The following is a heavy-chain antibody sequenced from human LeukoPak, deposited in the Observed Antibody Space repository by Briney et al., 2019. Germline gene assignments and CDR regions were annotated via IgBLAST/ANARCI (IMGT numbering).Heavy chain of an antibody. Sequence: KPSETLSLTCTVSGGSISSSSYYWGWIRQPPGKGLEWIGSIYYSGSTYYNPSLKSRVTISVDTSKNQFSLKLSSVTAADTAVYYCASPFDYERTSYYYIDYWGQGTLVTVSS. CDR2: IYYSGST. D-gene: IGHD3-22*01. V-gene: IGHV4-39*07. J-gene: IGHJ4*02. CDR1: GGSISSSSYY. CDR3: ASPFDYERTSYYYIDY.